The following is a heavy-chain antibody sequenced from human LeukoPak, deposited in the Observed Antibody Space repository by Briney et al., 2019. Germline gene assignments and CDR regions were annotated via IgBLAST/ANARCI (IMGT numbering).Heavy chain of an antibody. J-gene: IGHJ4*02. D-gene: IGHD1-26*01. Sequence: SETLSLTCTVSGGSISSSSYYWGWIRQPPGKGLEWIGNIYYSGSTYYNASLQSRVTISIDTSKNQFPLRLNSVTAADTAMYFCVKSGGYGLIDYWGQGTLVTVSS. CDR1: GGSISSSSYY. CDR2: IYYSGST. CDR3: VKSGGYGLIDY. V-gene: IGHV4-39*01.